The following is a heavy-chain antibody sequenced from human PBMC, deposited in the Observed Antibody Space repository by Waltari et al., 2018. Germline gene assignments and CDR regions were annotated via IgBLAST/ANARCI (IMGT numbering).Heavy chain of an antibody. V-gene: IGHV4-61*02. CDR1: GGSISSGSYY. Sequence: QVQLQESGPGLVKPSQTLSLTCTVSGGSISSGSYYWSWIRQPAGKGLEWIGRIHTIWSTNYNPSLKSRVTISVDTSKNQFSLKLSSVTAADTAVYYCARDSSSSWYDWFDPWGQGTLVTVSS. J-gene: IGHJ5*02. CDR3: ARDSSSSWYDWFDP. D-gene: IGHD6-13*01. CDR2: IHTIWST.